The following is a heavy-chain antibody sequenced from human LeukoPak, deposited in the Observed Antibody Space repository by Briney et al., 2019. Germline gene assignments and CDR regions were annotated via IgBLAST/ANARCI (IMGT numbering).Heavy chain of an antibody. Sequence: GASVTVSCKASGYTFTSYGISWVRQAPGQGLEWMGWISAYNGNTNYAQKLQGRVTMTTDTSTSTAYMELRSLRSDDTAVYYCARDPVSYVVATRYPWDWFDPWGQGTLVTVSS. CDR1: GYTFTSYG. J-gene: IGHJ5*02. V-gene: IGHV1-18*01. CDR2: ISAYNGNT. CDR3: ARDPVSYVVATRYPWDWFDP. D-gene: IGHD2-21*01.